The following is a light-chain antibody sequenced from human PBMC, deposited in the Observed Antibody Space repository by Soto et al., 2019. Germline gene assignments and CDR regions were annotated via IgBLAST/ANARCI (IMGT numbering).Light chain of an antibody. Sequence: EIVLTQSPGTLSLSPGERATLSCRASQSVSSSYLAWDQQKPGQAPRLLIYGASSRATGIPDRFSGSGSGTDFTLTISRLEPEDFEVYYCQQYGSSRTWTFGQGTKVEIK. CDR1: QSVSSSY. CDR2: GAS. J-gene: IGKJ1*01. V-gene: IGKV3-20*01. CDR3: QQYGSSRTWT.